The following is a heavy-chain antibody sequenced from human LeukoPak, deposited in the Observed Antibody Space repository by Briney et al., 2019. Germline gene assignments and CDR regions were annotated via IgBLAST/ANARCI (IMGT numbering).Heavy chain of an antibody. CDR2: IKQGGSEK. Sequence: GGSLRLSCAASGFTFSSYWMSWVRQAPGKGLEWVANIKQGGSEKYYVDFVKGRFTISRDNAKNSLYLQMNSLRAEDTALYYCARQSYYGSGSYAGDAFDIWGQGRMVTVSS. CDR1: GFTFSSYW. J-gene: IGHJ3*02. CDR3: ARQSYYGSGSYAGDAFDI. V-gene: IGHV3-7*03. D-gene: IGHD3-10*01.